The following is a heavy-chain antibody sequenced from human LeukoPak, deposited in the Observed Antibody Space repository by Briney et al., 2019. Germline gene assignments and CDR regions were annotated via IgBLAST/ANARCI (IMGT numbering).Heavy chain of an antibody. V-gene: IGHV1-2*02. CDR3: ARDLWFGELSVVDY. D-gene: IGHD3-10*01. J-gene: IGHJ4*02. Sequence: ASVKVSCKASGYTFTGYYMHWVRQAPGQGLEWMGWINPNSVGTNYAQKFQGRVTMTRDTSISTAYMELSRLRSDDTAVYYCARDLWFGELSVVDYWGQGTLVTVSS. CDR1: GYTFTGYY. CDR2: INPNSVGT.